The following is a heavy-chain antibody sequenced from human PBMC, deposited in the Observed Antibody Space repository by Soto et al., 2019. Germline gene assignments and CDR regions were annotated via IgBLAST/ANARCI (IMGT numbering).Heavy chain of an antibody. Sequence: QVQLVQSGAEVKKPGASVKVSCKASGYSFITSYHMHWVRQPPGQGLEWMGIINPTGSMTRYSQKFQGRLTMTRDTSTATDYMELSNLTSEDTAVYFCARDTGYDHDAFDIWGQGTRVTVSS. D-gene: IGHD5-12*01. CDR1: GYSFITSYH. CDR2: INPTGSMT. V-gene: IGHV1-46*01. CDR3: ARDTGYDHDAFDI. J-gene: IGHJ3*02.